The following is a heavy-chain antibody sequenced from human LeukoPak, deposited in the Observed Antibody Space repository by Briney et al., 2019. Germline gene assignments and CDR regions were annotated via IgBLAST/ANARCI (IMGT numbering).Heavy chain of an antibody. CDR2: IIPIFGTA. Sequence: SAKVSCKASGGTFSSYAISWMRQAPGQGLEWMGGIIPIFGTANYAQKFQGRVTITADESTSTAYMELSGLRSEDTAVYYCARADITIFGVVISLAFDIWGQGTMVTVSS. CDR1: GGTFSSYA. V-gene: IGHV1-69*13. CDR3: ARADITIFGVVISLAFDI. D-gene: IGHD3-3*01. J-gene: IGHJ3*02.